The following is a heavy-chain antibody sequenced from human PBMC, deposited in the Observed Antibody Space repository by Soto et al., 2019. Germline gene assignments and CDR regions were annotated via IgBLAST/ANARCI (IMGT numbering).Heavy chain of an antibody. J-gene: IGHJ6*02. D-gene: IGHD2-21*01. CDR1: GFTFSSYA. CDR2: ITSNGGTT. V-gene: IGHV3-64*01. Sequence: EVQLVESGGGLVQPGGSLRLSCAASGFTFSSYAIHWVRQAPGKGLEYVSVITSNGGTTDYASSVKGRFTISRDNSKNTLYLQMGSLRAEDMAVYYCARRIPFGYGMDVWGQGTTVTVSS. CDR3: ARRIPFGYGMDV.